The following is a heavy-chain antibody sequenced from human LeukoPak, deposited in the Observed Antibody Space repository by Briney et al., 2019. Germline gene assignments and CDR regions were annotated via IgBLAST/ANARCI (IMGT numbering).Heavy chain of an antibody. Sequence: SETLSLTCTVSGGSISSYYWSWVRQPAGKGLEWIGYIYCSGSTNYNPSLKSRVTISVDTSKNQFSLKLSSVTAADTAVYYCARFITMVRGAPYWYFDLWGRGTLVTVSS. CDR1: GGSISSYY. CDR2: IYCSGST. CDR3: ARFITMVRGAPYWYFDL. J-gene: IGHJ2*01. D-gene: IGHD3-10*01. V-gene: IGHV4-59*01.